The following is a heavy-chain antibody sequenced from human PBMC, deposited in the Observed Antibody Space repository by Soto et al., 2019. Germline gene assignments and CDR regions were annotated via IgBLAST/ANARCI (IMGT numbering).Heavy chain of an antibody. J-gene: IGHJ4*02. CDR3: ATMGTPVTGLYYFDY. V-gene: IGHV4-30-4*01. CDR1: GGSISSGNYY. D-gene: IGHD4-17*01. CDR2: ISYSGTT. Sequence: QVQLQESGPGLVKPSQTLSLTCTVSGGSISSGNYYWSWIRQPPGKGLEWIGFISYSGTTHYSASLRSRVSISVDTSKNQFSLDLSSVTAADTAVYYCATMGTPVTGLYYFDYWGQGTLVTDS.